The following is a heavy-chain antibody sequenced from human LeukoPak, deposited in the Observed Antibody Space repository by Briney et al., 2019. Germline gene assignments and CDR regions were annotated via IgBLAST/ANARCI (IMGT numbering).Heavy chain of an antibody. CDR1: GYTFTGYA. J-gene: IGHJ4*02. Sequence: GASVKVSCKASGYTFTGYAINWLRQAPGQGLEWMGWINMYTANPAYAQGFTERFVFSLDTSVTTAYLQISNLKTEDTAVYYCARHDNDDDFDYWGQGTLVTVSS. CDR2: INMYTANP. CDR3: ARHDNDDDFDY. D-gene: IGHD3-16*01. V-gene: IGHV7-4-1*02.